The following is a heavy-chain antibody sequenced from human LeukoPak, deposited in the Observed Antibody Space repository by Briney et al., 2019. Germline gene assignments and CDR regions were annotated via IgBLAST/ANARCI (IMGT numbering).Heavy chain of an antibody. CDR3: ARHEGLQLGLRWFDP. CDR2: IYYSGST. CDR1: GGSINSSSYY. Sequence: SETLSLTCTVSGGSINSSSYYWGWIRQPPGKGLEWIGSIYYSGSTYYNPSLKSRVTISVDTSKNQFSLKLSSVTAADTAVYYCARHEGLQLGLRWFDPWGQGTLVTVSS. D-gene: IGHD6-6*01. J-gene: IGHJ5*02. V-gene: IGHV4-39*01.